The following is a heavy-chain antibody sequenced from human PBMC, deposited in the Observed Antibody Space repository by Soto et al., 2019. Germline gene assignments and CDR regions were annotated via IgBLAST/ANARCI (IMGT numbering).Heavy chain of an antibody. CDR3: AQDLYLSKLTYYFDY. Sequence: QVQLVESGGGVVQPGKSLRLSCGASGFTFSSFGLHWVRQAPGKGLAWVAVTSYDGSTTYYSESVRGRFTITRDKSMSPLSLQINCLRAEDTGVYFCAQDLYLSKLTYYFDYWGQGSRVIVSS. J-gene: IGHJ4*02. CDR2: TSYDGSTT. V-gene: IGHV3-30*18. CDR1: GFTFSSFG.